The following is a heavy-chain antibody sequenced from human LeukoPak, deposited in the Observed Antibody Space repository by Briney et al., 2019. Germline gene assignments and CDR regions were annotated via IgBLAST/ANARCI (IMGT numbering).Heavy chain of an antibody. D-gene: IGHD3-22*01. J-gene: IGHJ5*02. CDR3: ARDLGQYYDTSDNWFDP. Sequence: GGSLRLSCAASGFTFSNYWMHWVRQASGKGLVWVSRINSDGINTSYADSVKGRFTISRDNAKNTLTLQMNRLRAEDTAVYYCARDLGQYYDTSDNWFDPWGQGTLVTVSS. CDR2: INSDGINT. CDR1: GFTFSNYW. V-gene: IGHV3-74*01.